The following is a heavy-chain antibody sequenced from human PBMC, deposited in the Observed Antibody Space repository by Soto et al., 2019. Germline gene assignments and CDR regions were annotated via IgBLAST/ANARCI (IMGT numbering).Heavy chain of an antibody. CDR3: AREVGRGSGSYYLDY. Sequence: ELQLVESGGGLVQPGGSLRLSCAASGFTFSMYWMHWVRQAPGKGLLWVSRINGDGTDTTYADSVKGRFTISRDNAKNTVYLPMNGLRAEDTAVYYCAREVGRGSGSYYLDYWGQETLGTVSS. CDR2: INGDGTDT. CDR1: GFTFSMYW. J-gene: IGHJ4*02. D-gene: IGHD3-16*01. V-gene: IGHV3-74*03.